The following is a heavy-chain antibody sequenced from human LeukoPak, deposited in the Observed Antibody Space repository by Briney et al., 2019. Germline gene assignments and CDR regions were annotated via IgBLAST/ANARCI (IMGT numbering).Heavy chain of an antibody. Sequence: PGGSLRLSCAASGFTFSSYAMSWVRQAPGKGLEWVSAISGSGGSTYYADSVKGRFTISRDNSKNTLYLQMNSLRAEDTAVYYCAISVGITIFGVVIFWGQGTLVTVSS. V-gene: IGHV3-23*01. J-gene: IGHJ4*02. CDR3: AISVGITIFGVVIF. CDR1: GFTFSSYA. CDR2: ISGSGGST. D-gene: IGHD3-3*01.